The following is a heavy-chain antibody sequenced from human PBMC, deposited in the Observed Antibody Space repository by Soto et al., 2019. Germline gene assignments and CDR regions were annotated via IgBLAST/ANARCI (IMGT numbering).Heavy chain of an antibody. Sequence: GASVKVSCKASGYTFTSYAMHWVRQAPGQRLEWMGWINPGNGNTKYSQRFQGRVTITRDTSASTAYMELSSLRSDDTAVYYCARDLSPYGDYVGFDYWGQGTLVTVSS. D-gene: IGHD4-17*01. CDR3: ARDLSPYGDYVGFDY. V-gene: IGHV1-3*01. CDR1: GYTFTSYA. J-gene: IGHJ4*02. CDR2: INPGNGNT.